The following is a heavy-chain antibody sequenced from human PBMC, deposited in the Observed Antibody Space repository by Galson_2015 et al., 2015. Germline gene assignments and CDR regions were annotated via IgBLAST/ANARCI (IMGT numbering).Heavy chain of an antibody. CDR2: ISGSGGST. D-gene: IGHD4-17*01. Sequence: SLRLSCAASGSTFSSYAMSWVRQAPGKGLEWVSAISGSGGSTYYADSVKGQFTISRDNSKNTLYLQMNSLRAEDTAVYYCAKGRDYGDYVAWGQGTLVTVSS. CDR1: GSTFSSYA. V-gene: IGHV3-23*01. J-gene: IGHJ5*02. CDR3: AKGRDYGDYVA.